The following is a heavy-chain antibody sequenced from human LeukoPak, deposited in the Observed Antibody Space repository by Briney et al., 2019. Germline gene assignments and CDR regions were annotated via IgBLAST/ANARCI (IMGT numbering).Heavy chain of an antibody. CDR2: IYYSGST. CDR1: GGSVSSGSYY. CDR3: ARRDAFDI. Sequence: PSETLSLTCTVSGGSVSSGSYYWSWIRQPPGKGLEWIGYIYYSGSTNYNPSLKSRVTISVDTSKNQFSLKLSSVTAADTAVYYCARRDAFDIWGQGTMVTVSS. J-gene: IGHJ3*02. V-gene: IGHV4-61*01.